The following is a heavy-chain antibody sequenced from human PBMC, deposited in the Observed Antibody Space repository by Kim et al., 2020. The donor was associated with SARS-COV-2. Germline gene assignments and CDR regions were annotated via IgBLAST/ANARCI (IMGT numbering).Heavy chain of an antibody. Sequence: DYAGPVKSRITINAETSKNQFSLQLNSVSPEDTAIYYCARDTPGQKAYDIWGQGTMVTVSS. CDR3: ARDTPGQKAYDI. J-gene: IGHJ3*02. V-gene: IGHV6-1*01.